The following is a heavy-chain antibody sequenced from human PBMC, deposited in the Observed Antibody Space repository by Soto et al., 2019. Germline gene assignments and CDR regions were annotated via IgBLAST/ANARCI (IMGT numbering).Heavy chain of an antibody. V-gene: IGHV3-33*01. Sequence: HPGGSLRLSCAASGFTFSSYGMHWVRQAPGKGLEWVAVIWYDGSNKYYADSVKGRFTISRDNSKNTLYLQMNSLRAEDTAVYYCARDFSHYYDSSGPLGYWGQGTLVTVSS. J-gene: IGHJ4*02. CDR3: ARDFSHYYDSSGPLGY. D-gene: IGHD3-22*01. CDR2: IWYDGSNK. CDR1: GFTFSSYG.